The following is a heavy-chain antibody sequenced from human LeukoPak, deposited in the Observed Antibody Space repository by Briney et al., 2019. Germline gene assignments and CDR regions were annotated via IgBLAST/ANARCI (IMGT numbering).Heavy chain of an antibody. Sequence: GGSLRLSCVASGFTFRSYSMNWVRQAPGKGLEWVSYISSSSSTIYYADSLKGRFTISRDNAKNSLSLQLNSLRDEDTAVYYCARDGSSFPYYFGFWGQGTLVTVSS. J-gene: IGHJ4*02. CDR2: ISSSSSTI. D-gene: IGHD3-10*01. CDR1: GFTFRSYS. V-gene: IGHV3-48*02. CDR3: ARDGSSFPYYFGF.